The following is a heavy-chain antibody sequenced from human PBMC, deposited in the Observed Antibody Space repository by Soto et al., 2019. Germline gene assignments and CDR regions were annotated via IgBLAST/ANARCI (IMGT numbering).Heavy chain of an antibody. V-gene: IGHV3-66*01. CDR3: ARENYYYGMDV. CDR2: INGGGTT. Sequence: EVQMVESGGGSVQRGGSLRLSCAASGFTVGLNFMTWVRQAPGKGLEWVSVINGGGTTYYADSVKGRFSISRDDSKNTLYLQMNNLRVEDTAVDYCARENYYYGMDVWGQGTTVTVSS. J-gene: IGHJ6*02. CDR1: GFTVGLNF.